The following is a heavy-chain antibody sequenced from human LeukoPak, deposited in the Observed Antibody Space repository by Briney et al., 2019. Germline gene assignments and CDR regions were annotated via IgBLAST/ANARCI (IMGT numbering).Heavy chain of an antibody. CDR2: IWYDGSKK. CDR3: AKAYGYCSSTSCSHEEFDY. Sequence: PGRSLRLSCAASGFTFDTYAMHWVRQAPGEGLEWVAIIWYDGSKKEYADSVKGRFTISRDNSKNTLYLQMNSLRAEDTAVYYCAKAYGYCSSTSCSHEEFDYWGQGTLVTVSS. V-gene: IGHV3-33*06. CDR1: GFTFDTYA. J-gene: IGHJ4*02. D-gene: IGHD2-2*01.